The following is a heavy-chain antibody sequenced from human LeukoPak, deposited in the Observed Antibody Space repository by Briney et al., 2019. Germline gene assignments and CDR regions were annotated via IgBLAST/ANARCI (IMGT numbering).Heavy chain of an antibody. D-gene: IGHD3-10*01. CDR2: IFYGGST. CDR1: GGSISSSSYY. J-gene: IGHJ6*03. V-gene: IGHV4-39*07. Sequence: SSETLSLTCTVSGGSISSSSYYWGWIRQPPGKGLEWIGSIFYGGSTYYNPSLKSRVTISVDTSKNQFSLKLSFVTAADTAVYYCARGGRTEDYYGSLYYYYYMDVWGRGTTVTVSS. CDR3: ARGGRTEDYYGSLYYYYYMDV.